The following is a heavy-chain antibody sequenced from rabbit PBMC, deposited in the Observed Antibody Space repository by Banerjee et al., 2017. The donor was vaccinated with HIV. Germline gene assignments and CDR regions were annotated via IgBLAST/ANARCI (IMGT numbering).Heavy chain of an antibody. D-gene: IGHD4-1*01. V-gene: IGHV1S40*01. Sequence: QPLADSGGDLGKPGASLALTCTASGLSSNTGYTMCGGRQAPGKGLEWIACIYTGDGNTGYASWAKGRFTISKTSSSTVDLKVTSLTAADTATYFCARGDGSSDWGFRLWGPGTLVTVS. CDR2: IYTGDGNT. J-gene: IGHJ4*01. CDR1: GLSSNTGYT. CDR3: ARGDGSSDWGFRL.